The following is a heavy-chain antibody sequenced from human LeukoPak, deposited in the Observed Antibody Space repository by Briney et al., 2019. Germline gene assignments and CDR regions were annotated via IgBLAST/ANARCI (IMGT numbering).Heavy chain of an antibody. D-gene: IGHD2-15*01. CDR1: GFTFSSYG. V-gene: IGHV3-30*18. J-gene: IGHJ6*03. Sequence: GGTLRLSCAASGFTFSSYGMHWVRQAPGKGLEWVAVISYDGSNKYYADSVKGRFTISRDNSKNTLYLQMNSLRAEDTAVYYCAKNGDRGAYCSGGSCYPYYYYYMDAWGKGTTVTISS. CDR3: AKNGDRGAYCSGGSCYPYYYYYMDA. CDR2: ISYDGSNK.